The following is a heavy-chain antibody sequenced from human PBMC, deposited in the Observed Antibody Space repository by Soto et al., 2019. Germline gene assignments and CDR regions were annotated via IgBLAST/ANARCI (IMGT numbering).Heavy chain of an antibody. J-gene: IGHJ3*02. CDR1: GFSVSATKY. CDR2: IYSGGTY. Sequence: EVQLVEAGGGLVQPGGSLRLSCVASGFSVSATKYMNWLRQAPDKGLEWDTVIYSGGTYYYADSLKGRFTISRHDSKNTVYLQMDSLRPEDTGVYFCAQANDLNAFDMWGQGTMVTVSS. CDR3: AQANDLNAFDM. V-gene: IGHV3-53*04.